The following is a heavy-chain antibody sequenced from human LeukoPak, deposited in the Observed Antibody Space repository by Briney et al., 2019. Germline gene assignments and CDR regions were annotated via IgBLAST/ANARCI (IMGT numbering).Heavy chain of an antibody. CDR2: ISYDGSNK. Sequence: GGSLRPSCAASGFTFSSYAMHWVRQAPGKGLEWVAVISYDGSNKYYADSVKGRFTIPRDNSKNTLYLQMNSLRAEDTAVYYCAREYSGSYSVAFDIWGQGTMVTVSS. J-gene: IGHJ3*02. V-gene: IGHV3-30*04. D-gene: IGHD1-26*01. CDR3: AREYSGSYSVAFDI. CDR1: GFTFSSYA.